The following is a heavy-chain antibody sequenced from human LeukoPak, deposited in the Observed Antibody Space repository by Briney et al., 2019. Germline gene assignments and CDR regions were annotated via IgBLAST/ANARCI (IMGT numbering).Heavy chain of an antibody. CDR1: GFTFSSYW. D-gene: IGHD6-13*01. CDR3: ARDPLLFIDQQLSLRPLDY. Sequence: GGSLRLSCAASGFTFSSYWMSWVRQAPGKGLDWVANIKEDGSEKYYVDSVKGRFTISRDNAKNSLYLQMNSLRAEDTAVYYCARDPLLFIDQQLSLRPLDYWGQGTLVTVSS. J-gene: IGHJ4*02. CDR2: IKEDGSEK. V-gene: IGHV3-7*01.